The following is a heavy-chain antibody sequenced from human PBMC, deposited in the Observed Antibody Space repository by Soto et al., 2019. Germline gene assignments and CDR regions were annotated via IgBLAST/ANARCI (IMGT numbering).Heavy chain of an antibody. CDR1: GGTFSSYA. CDR3: ARAAYSSSPTTLYYGMDV. CDR2: IIPIFGTA. V-gene: IGHV1-69*13. J-gene: IGHJ6*02. Sequence: ASVKVSCKASGGTFSSYAISWVRQAPGQGLEWMGGIIPIFGTANYAQKFQGRVTITADESTSTAYMELSSLRSEDTAVYYCARAAYSSSPTTLYYGMDVWGQGTTVTVSS. D-gene: IGHD6-6*01.